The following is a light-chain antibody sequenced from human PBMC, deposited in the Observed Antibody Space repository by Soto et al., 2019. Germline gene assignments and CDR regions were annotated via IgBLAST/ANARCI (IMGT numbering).Light chain of an antibody. V-gene: IGKV3-15*01. CDR1: QSVSSN. CDR3: QQYSNWPPST. J-gene: IGKJ3*01. Sequence: EIVLTQSPATLSVSPGERATLSCSASQSVSSNLAGYQQKPGQAPRLLIYDASTRATGIPARFSGSGSGTEFTLTISILQSADLAVYYCQQYSNWPPSTFGPGTKVDI. CDR2: DAS.